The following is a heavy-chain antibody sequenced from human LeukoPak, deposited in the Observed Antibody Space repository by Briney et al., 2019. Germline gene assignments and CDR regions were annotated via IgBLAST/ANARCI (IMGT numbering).Heavy chain of an antibody. V-gene: IGHV1-46*01. CDR2: IYPRDGST. J-gene: IGHJ4*02. Sequence: ASVKVSCKGSGYTFTNYAVHWVRQAPGQRLEWLGMIYPRDGSTSYAQKFQGRVTVTRDTSTSTVHMELSGLRSEDTAVYYCARDQEAFDYWGQGTLVTVSS. CDR1: GYTFTNYA. CDR3: ARDQEAFDY.